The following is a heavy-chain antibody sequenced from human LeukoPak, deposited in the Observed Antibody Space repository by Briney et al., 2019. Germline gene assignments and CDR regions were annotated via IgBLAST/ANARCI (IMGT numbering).Heavy chain of an antibody. CDR2: INHSGST. D-gene: IGHD3-16*01. J-gene: IGHJ4*02. CDR1: GGSFSGYY. CDR3: ARLRRGDPIEN. Sequence: SETLSLTCAVYGGSFSGYYWSWIRQPPGKGLEWIGEINHSGSTNYNPSLKSRVIMSVDKSKNQFSLRLTSVTAADTAVYYCARLRRGDPIENWGQGTLVTVSS. V-gene: IGHV4-34*01.